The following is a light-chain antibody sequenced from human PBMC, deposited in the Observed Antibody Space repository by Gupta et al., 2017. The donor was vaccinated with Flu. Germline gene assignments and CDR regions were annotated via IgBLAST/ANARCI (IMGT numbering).Light chain of an antibody. J-gene: IGKJ1*01. CDR3: QQYGSSPAWT. V-gene: IGKV3-20*01. CDR2: GAS. Sequence: EIGLTQSPGTLSLSPGERATLSCRAGQSVSSSYLAWYQQKPGQAPRLLIYGASSRATGIPDRFSGSEYGTDFTLTISRREPEDFAVYYCQQYGSSPAWTFGQGTKVEIK. CDR1: QSVSSSY.